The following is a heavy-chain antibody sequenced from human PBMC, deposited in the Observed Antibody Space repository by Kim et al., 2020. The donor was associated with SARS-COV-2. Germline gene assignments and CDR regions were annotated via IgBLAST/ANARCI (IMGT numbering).Heavy chain of an antibody. CDR3: ARGGGYYDSSGYYSILPPYYYYGMDV. D-gene: IGHD3-22*01. Sequence: SETLSLTCAVYGGSFSGYYWSWIRQPPGKGLEWIGEINHSGSTNYNPSLKSRVTISVDTSKNQFSLKLSSVTAADTAVYYCARGGGYYDSSGYYSILPPYYYYGMDVWGQGTTVTVSS. V-gene: IGHV4-34*01. CDR2: INHSGST. CDR1: GGSFSGYY. J-gene: IGHJ6*02.